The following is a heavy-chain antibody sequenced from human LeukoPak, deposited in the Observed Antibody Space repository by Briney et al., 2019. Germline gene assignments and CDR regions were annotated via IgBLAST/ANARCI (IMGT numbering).Heavy chain of an antibody. CDR3: ARGWIVVVPGAKMNCFDP. Sequence: ASVKVSCKASGYTFTTYGISWVPQAPGQGLEWRGWINPNSGGTNYAQKFQGRVTMTRDTSISTAYMELNTLRSADTAVYYCARGWIVVVPGAKMNCFDPWGQGTLVTVSS. CDR2: INPNSGGT. D-gene: IGHD2-2*01. CDR1: GYTFTTYG. V-gene: IGHV1-2*02. J-gene: IGHJ5*02.